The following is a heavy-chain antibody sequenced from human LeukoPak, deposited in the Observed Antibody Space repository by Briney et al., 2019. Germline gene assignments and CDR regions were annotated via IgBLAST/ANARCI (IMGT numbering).Heavy chain of an antibody. D-gene: IGHD6-19*01. CDR1: GYTFTGYY. J-gene: IGHJ4*02. CDR2: INPNSGDT. CDR3: ARYEAVAGVFDY. Sequence: GASVKVSCKTSGYTFTGYYIHWVRQAPGQGLEWMGWINPNSGDTNYAQKFQGRVSMTGDTSISTAYMELSRLRSDDTAVYYCARYEAVAGVFDYWGQGTLVTVSS. V-gene: IGHV1-2*02.